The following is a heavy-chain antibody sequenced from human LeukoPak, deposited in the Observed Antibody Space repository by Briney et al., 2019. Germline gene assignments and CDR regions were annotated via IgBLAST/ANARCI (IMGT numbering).Heavy chain of an antibody. V-gene: IGHV3-7*03. CDR2: IKKDGSET. J-gene: IGHJ4*02. D-gene: IGHD5-12*01. CDR1: GFTFSSYW. CDR3: ARGRYSGTTYYFDY. Sequence: GGSLRLSCAASGFTFSSYWMSWVRQVPGKGLEWVANIKKDGSETYYVDSVKGRFTISRDNAKNSLYLQMNSLRAEGTAMYYCARGRYSGTTYYFDYWGQGTLVTVSS.